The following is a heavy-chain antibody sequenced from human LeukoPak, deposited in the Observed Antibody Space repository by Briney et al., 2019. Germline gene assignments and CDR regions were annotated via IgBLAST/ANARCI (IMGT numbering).Heavy chain of an antibody. Sequence: SVKVSCKASGGTFSSYAISWVRQAPGQGLEWMGGIIPIFGTANYAQKFQGRVMITTDESTSTAYMELSSLRSEDTAVYYCARGDSGRKYNWFDPWGQGTPVTGSS. J-gene: IGHJ5*02. CDR2: IIPIFGTA. CDR1: GGTFSSYA. V-gene: IGHV1-69*05. CDR3: ARGDSGRKYNWFDP. D-gene: IGHD1-14*01.